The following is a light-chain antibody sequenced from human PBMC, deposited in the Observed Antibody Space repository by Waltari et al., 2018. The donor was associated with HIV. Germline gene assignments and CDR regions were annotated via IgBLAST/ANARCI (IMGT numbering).Light chain of an antibody. CDR3: QQYNSYSGT. CDR2: KGS. V-gene: IGKV1-5*03. CDR1: QSIRSW. Sequence: DIQMTQSPSTLSASVGDRVTITCRASQSIRSWLAWYQQKPGKAPKLRIYKGSRVESGAPSRCSGSRSGTEVTHTISRLQPDDFATYYCQQYNSYSGTFGQGTKVEIK. J-gene: IGKJ1*01.